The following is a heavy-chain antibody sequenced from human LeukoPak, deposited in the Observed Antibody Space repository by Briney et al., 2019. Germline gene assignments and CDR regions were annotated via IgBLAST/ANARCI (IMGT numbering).Heavy chain of an antibody. CDR2: VFYTGTT. CDR3: AKYGSGTY. D-gene: IGHD3-10*01. Sequence: SETLSLTCTVSGGSISSSRYYWAWIRQLPGKGLEWIGSVFYTGTTDYNPSLNSRVTISIDTSKNQFSLNLGSVTAADSAFYYCAKYGSGTYWGQGTLVTVSS. J-gene: IGHJ4*02. V-gene: IGHV4-39*01. CDR1: GGSISSSRYY.